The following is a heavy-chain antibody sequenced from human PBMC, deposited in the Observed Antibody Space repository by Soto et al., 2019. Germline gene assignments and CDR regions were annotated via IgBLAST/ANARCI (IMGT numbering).Heavy chain of an antibody. CDR1: GYTFTSYA. CDR3: ARLWGQWLPRGHLGMDV. V-gene: IGHV1-3*01. CDR2: INAGNGNT. J-gene: IGHJ6*02. Sequence: GASVKVSCTASGYTFTSYAMHWVRQAPGQRLEWMGWINAGNGNTKYSQKFQGRVTITRDTSASTAYMELSSLRSEDTAVYYCARLWGQWLPRGHLGMDVWGQGTTVTVSS. D-gene: IGHD6-19*01.